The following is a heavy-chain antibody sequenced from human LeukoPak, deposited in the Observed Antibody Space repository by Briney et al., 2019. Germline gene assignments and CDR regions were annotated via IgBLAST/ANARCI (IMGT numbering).Heavy chain of an antibody. J-gene: IGHJ3*02. CDR1: GFTFSTYG. V-gene: IGHV3-48*01. CDR2: ISYSSTLI. D-gene: IGHD1-26*01. CDR3: ARDDDSGSYFGQDVFDI. Sequence: GGTLRLSCVASGFTFSTYGMSWVRQAPGKGLEWVAYISYSSTLIYYEDSVKGRFTISRDNAKDSVYLQMNSLRAEDTAVYFCARDDDSGSYFGQDVFDIWGQGTMVTVSS.